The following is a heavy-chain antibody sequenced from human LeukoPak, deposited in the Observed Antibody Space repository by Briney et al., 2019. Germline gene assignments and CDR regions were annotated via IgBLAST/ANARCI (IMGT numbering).Heavy chain of an antibody. Sequence: GASVKVSCKASGYTFTSYGISWVRRAPGRGLEWMGWISAYNGNTNYAQKLQGRVTMTTDTSTSTAYMELRSLRSDDTAVYYCARVRYYCDSSGYGDYWGQGTLVTVSS. D-gene: IGHD3-22*01. CDR2: ISAYNGNT. J-gene: IGHJ4*02. CDR3: ARVRYYCDSSGYGDY. CDR1: GYTFTSYG. V-gene: IGHV1-18*01.